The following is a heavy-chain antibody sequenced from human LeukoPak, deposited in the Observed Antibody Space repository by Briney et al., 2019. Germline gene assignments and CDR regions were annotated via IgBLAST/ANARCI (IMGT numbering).Heavy chain of an antibody. Sequence: GGSLRLSCAVSGFIFSSNWMSWARQAPGKGLEWVANINEDGSVKYYVDSVKGRFTISRDNAKNSLYLQMNSLRAEDTAVYYCAELGITMIGGVWGKGTTVTISS. D-gene: IGHD3-10*02. V-gene: IGHV3-7*01. J-gene: IGHJ6*04. CDR1: GFIFSSNW. CDR3: AELGITMIGGV. CDR2: INEDGSVK.